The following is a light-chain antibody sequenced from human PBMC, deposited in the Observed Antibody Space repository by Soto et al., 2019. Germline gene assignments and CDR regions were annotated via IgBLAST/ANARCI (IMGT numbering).Light chain of an antibody. CDR3: CSYAGSHTWV. CDR1: SSDIGGYNY. V-gene: IGLV2-11*01. CDR2: DVS. J-gene: IGLJ2*01. Sequence: QSALTQPRSVSGSPGQSVTISCTGTSSDIGGYNYVSWYQQHPGKAPKLMIYDVSKRPSGVPDRFSGSKSGNTASLTISGLQAEDEADYHCCSYAGSHTWVFGGGTKVTVL.